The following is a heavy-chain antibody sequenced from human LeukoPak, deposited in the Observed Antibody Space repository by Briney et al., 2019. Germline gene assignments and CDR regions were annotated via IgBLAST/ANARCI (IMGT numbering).Heavy chain of an antibody. CDR3: ARAYYDILTGDSLNFDY. Sequence: GGSLRLSCAASGFTFSNYWMTWVRQAPGRGLEWVANIRQDGSEKYYVDSVKGRFTISRDNAKNTLYLQMNSLRAEDTAVYYCARAYYDILTGDSLNFDYWGQGTLVTVSS. J-gene: IGHJ4*02. CDR2: IRQDGSEK. D-gene: IGHD3-9*01. CDR1: GFTFSNYW. V-gene: IGHV3-7*02.